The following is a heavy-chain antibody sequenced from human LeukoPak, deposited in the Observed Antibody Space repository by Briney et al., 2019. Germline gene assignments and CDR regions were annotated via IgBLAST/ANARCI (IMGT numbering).Heavy chain of an antibody. V-gene: IGHV4-39*07. CDR2: IYYTGST. J-gene: IGHJ3*02. Sequence: SETLSLTCTISGGSISSISYYWGWIRQPPGKGLEWIGSIYYTGSTYYNPSLRSRVTVSVDTSKNQFSLKLSSVTAADTAVYYCARDYDFWSGYSPLGDAFDIWGQGTMVTVSS. D-gene: IGHD3-3*01. CDR1: GGSISSISYY. CDR3: ARDYDFWSGYSPLGDAFDI.